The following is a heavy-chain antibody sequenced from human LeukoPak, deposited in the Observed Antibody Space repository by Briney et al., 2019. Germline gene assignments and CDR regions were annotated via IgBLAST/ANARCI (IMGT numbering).Heavy chain of an antibody. D-gene: IGHD3-10*01. J-gene: IGHJ4*02. V-gene: IGHV4-4*07. CDR3: ARGQPSMVRGVINGFDY. CDR2: IYTSGST. CDR1: GGSISSYY. Sequence: SETLSLTCTVSGGSISSYYWSWIRQPAGKGLEWIGRIYTSGSTNYNPSLKSRVTMSVDTSKNQFSLNLSSVTAADTAVYYCARGQPSMVRGVINGFDYWGQGTLVTVSS.